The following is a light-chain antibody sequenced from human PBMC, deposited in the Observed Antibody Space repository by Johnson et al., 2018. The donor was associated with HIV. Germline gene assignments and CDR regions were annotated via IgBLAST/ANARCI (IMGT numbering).Light chain of an antibody. V-gene: IGLV1-51*02. CDR3: ATWDTSGSVYV. CDR2: ENN. J-gene: IGLJ1*01. CDR1: SSNIGNNY. Sequence: QSVLTQPPSVSVAPGQKVTISCSGSSSNIGNNYVSWYQQLPGTAPKLLIYENNKRPSGIPDRFSGSKSGTSATLGINGLQPGDEAYYYCATWDTSGSVYVFGTGTKVTVL.